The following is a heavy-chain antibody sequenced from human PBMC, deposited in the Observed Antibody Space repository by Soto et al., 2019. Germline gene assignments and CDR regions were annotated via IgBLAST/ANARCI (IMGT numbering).Heavy chain of an antibody. J-gene: IGHJ4*02. CDR2: INHSGST. CDR1: GGSFSGYY. CDR3: ARQEYYDSSGYLLD. D-gene: IGHD3-22*01. V-gene: IGHV4-34*01. Sequence: ETLSLTCAVYGGSFSGYYWSWIRQPPGKGLEWIGEINHSGSTDYNPSLKSRVIISVDTSKNQFSLKLSSVTAADTAVYYCARQEYYDSSGYLLDWGQGTLVTVSS.